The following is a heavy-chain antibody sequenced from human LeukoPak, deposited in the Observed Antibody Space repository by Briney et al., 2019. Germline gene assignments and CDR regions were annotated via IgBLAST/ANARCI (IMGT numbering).Heavy chain of an antibody. CDR2: IIPIFGTA. D-gene: IGHD3-3*01. V-gene: IGHV1-69*13. J-gene: IGHJ6*03. Sequence: SVKVSCKASGGTFSSYAISWVRQAPGQGLEWMGGIIPIFGTANYAQKFQGRGTITADESTSTSYMELSSLRSEDTAVYYCASLDFWSGYYASPYYYYYMDVWGKGTTVTVSS. CDR3: ASLDFWSGYYASPYYYYYMDV. CDR1: GGTFSSYA.